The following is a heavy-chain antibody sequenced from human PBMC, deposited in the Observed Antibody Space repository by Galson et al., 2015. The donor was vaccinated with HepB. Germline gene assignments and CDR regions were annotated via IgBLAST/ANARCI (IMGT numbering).Heavy chain of an antibody. D-gene: IGHD2-2*01. J-gene: IGHJ6*02. Sequence: SLRLSCAASGFTFRSHWMHWVRPAPWKGLVWVSRINRDGSSTNYADSVKGRFTISRDNAKNTLYLQMSSLRAEDTAVYYCGRGIEVVPDASGMDVWGQGNTGTVSS. V-gene: IGHV3-74*01. CDR1: GFTFRSHW. CDR3: GRGIEVVPDASGMDV. CDR2: INRDGSST.